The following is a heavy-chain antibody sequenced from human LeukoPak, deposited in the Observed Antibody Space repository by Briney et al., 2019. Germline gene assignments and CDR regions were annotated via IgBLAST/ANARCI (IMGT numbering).Heavy chain of an antibody. CDR3: ARQGGGFWYFDL. D-gene: IGHD6-25*01. CDR1: GGSISSYY. Sequence: PSETLSLTCTVSGGSISSYYWCWIRQPPGKGLEWIGYIYYSGSTNYNPSLKSRVTISVDTSKNQFSLKLSSVTAADTAVYYCARQGGGFWYFDLWGRGTLVTVSS. CDR2: IYYSGST. J-gene: IGHJ2*01. V-gene: IGHV4-59*08.